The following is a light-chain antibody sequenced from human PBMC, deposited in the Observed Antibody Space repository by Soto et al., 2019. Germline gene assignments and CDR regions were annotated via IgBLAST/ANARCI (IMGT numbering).Light chain of an antibody. J-gene: IGKJ3*01. CDR1: QSVSSSY. CDR3: QQYVSSLFT. CDR2: GAS. V-gene: IGKV3-20*01. Sequence: EIVLTQSPGTLSLSPGERATLSCRAGQSVSSSYLAWYQQKPGQAPRLLIYGASSRATGIPDRFSGSGSGTDFTLTISRLEPEDFAVYYCQQYVSSLFTFGPGPKVDIK.